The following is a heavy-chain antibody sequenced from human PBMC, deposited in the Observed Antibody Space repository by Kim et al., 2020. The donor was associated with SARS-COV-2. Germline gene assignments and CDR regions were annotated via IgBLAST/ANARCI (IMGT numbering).Heavy chain of an antibody. Sequence: YYADSVKGRFTISRDNSDNSLYLRMNSLRTEETALYYCAKDGSSSSGPFDYWGQGTLVTVSS. CDR3: AKDGSSSSGPFDY. J-gene: IGHJ4*02. D-gene: IGHD6-6*01. V-gene: IGHV3-43*01.